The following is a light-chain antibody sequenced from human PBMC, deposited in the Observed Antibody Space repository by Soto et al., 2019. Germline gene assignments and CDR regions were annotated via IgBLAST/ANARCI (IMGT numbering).Light chain of an antibody. V-gene: IGKV3-15*01. CDR2: GTS. CDR1: QSVGSN. Sequence: EIVMTQSPATLSVSPGERATLSCRASQSVGSNLAWYQQKPGQAPRLLIYGTSTRATGIPARFSGSGSGTEFTLTISSLQSEDFARYYCQQYDNLPLYTFGQGTKLEIK. J-gene: IGKJ2*01. CDR3: QQYDNLPLYT.